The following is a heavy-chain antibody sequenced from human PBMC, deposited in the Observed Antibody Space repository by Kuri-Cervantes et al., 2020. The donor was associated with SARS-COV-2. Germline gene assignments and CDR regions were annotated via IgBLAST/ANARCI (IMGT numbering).Heavy chain of an antibody. J-gene: IGHJ6*03. CDR3: VRARSSIGVVRGAIYFFWHRDV. D-gene: IGHD3-10*01. CDR2: TYYSRST. V-gene: IGHV4-39*07. CDR1: GGSLTRSSYS. Sequence: ESLKISCSVPGGSLTRSSYSWGWIRHPPGKGLEWIGSTYYSRSTHYNPSLKSRFTISVDTSKNHFSLKVLSVAAADTVVYYCVRARSSIGVVRGAIYFFWHRDVWSKVTTVTVSS.